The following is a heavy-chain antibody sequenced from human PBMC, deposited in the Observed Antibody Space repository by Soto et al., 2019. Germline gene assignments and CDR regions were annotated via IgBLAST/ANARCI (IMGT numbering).Heavy chain of an antibody. Sequence: GGSLRLSCAASGFTVSSNYMSWVRQAPGKGLEWVSVIYSGGSTYYADSVKGRFTISRDNSKNTLYLQMNSLRAEDTAVYYCARDLKGSSGWYIGPYYFDYWGQGTLVTVSS. CDR1: GFTVSSNY. D-gene: IGHD6-19*01. CDR2: IYSGGST. CDR3: ARDLKGSSGWYIGPYYFDY. V-gene: IGHV3-66*01. J-gene: IGHJ4*02.